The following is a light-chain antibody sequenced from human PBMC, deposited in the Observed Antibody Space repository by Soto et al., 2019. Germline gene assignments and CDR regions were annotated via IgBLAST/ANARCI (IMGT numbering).Light chain of an antibody. CDR2: GAF. CDR1: QDISNY. J-gene: IGKJ2*01. V-gene: IGKV1-9*01. Sequence: DIQLTQSPSFLSAAVGDRVTIICRASQDISNYLAWYQQKPGKAPKLLIFGAFTLQSGVPSRFSGSGFGTEFTLTISSLQPEDFAIYYCQHLNYYPYTFGQGTKLEIK. CDR3: QHLNYYPYT.